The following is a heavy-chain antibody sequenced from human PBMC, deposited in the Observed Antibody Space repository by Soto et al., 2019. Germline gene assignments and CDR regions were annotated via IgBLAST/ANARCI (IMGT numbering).Heavy chain of an antibody. V-gene: IGHV4-31*03. CDR1: GGSISSGGYY. CDR2: IYYSGST. CDR3: ARAPLLLWFGEKNWFDP. J-gene: IGHJ5*02. Sequence: QVQLQESGPGLVKPSQTLSLTCTVSGGSISSGGYYWSWIRQHPGKGLEWIGYIYYSGSTYYNPSLTSRVTISVDTSKNQFSLKLSSVTAADTAVYYCARAPLLLWFGEKNWFDPWGQGTLVTVSS. D-gene: IGHD3-10*01.